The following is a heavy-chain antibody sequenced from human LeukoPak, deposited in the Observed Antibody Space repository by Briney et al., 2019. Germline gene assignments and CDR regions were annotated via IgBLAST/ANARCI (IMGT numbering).Heavy chain of an antibody. Sequence: SETLSLTCAVYSGSFSGYYWSWIRQPPGKGLEWIGEINHSGSTNYNPSLKSRVTISVDTSKNQFSLKLSSVTAADTAVYYCARLRITIQWGQGTLVTVSS. V-gene: IGHV4-34*01. J-gene: IGHJ4*02. CDR2: INHSGST. D-gene: IGHD3-3*01. CDR1: SGSFSGYY. CDR3: ARLRITIQ.